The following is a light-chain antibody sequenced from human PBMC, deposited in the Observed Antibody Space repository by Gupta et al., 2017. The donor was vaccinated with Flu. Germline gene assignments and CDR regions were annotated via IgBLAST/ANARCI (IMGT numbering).Light chain of an antibody. CDR3: QTWGTGLWV. Sequence: QLVLTQSPSASASLGASVKLTCPLSSGHSSDAIAWHQQQPEKGPRYLMRLNSDGSHSKGDGIPDRFSGSSSGAERYLTISSLQSEDEADYYCQTWGTGLWVFGGGTKLTVL. J-gene: IGLJ3*02. CDR1: SGHSSDA. V-gene: IGLV4-69*01. CDR2: LNSDGSH.